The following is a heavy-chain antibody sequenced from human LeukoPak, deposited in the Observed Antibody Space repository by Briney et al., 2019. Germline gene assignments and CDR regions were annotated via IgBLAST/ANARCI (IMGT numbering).Heavy chain of an antibody. CDR3: ARHQSIFGVVFDP. D-gene: IGHD3-3*01. CDR2: IYYSGST. V-gene: IGHV4-59*08. CDR1: GGSISSYY. J-gene: IGHJ5*02. Sequence: SETLSLTCTVSGGSISSYYWSWIRQPPGKGLEWIGYIYYSGSTNYNPSLKSRVTISVDTSKNQFSLKLSSATAADTAVYYCARHQSIFGVVFDPWGQGTLVTVSS.